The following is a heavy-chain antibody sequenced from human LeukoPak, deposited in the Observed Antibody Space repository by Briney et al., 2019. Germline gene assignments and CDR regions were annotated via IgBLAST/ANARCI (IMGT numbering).Heavy chain of an antibody. V-gene: IGHV1-8*01. J-gene: IGHJ4*02. Sequence: GASVKVSCKASGYTFTSYDINWVRQATGQGLEWMGWMNPNSGNIGYAQKFQGRVTMTRNTSISTAYMELSSLRSEDTAVYYCARGRAARPLVFDYWGQGTLVTVSS. CDR3: ARGRAARPLVFDY. CDR2: MNPNSGNI. D-gene: IGHD6-6*01. CDR1: GYTFTSYD.